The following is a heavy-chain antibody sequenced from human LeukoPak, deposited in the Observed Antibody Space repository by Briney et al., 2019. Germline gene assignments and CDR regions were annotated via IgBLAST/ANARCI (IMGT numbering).Heavy chain of an antibody. D-gene: IGHD6-6*01. CDR1: GFTFSSYA. Sequence: GRSLRLSCAASGFTFSSYAMHWVRQAPGKGLEWVAVISYDGSNKYYADSVKGRFTISRDNSKNTLYLQMNSLRAEDTAAYYCARDPLAARMGAYYYYYYMDVWGKGTTVTVSS. J-gene: IGHJ6*03. V-gene: IGHV3-30*04. CDR2: ISYDGSNK. CDR3: ARDPLAARMGAYYYYYYMDV.